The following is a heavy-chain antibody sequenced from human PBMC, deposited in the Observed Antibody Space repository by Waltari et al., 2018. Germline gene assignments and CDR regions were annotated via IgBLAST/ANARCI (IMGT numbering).Heavy chain of an antibody. CDR1: GFIFSDYW. V-gene: IGHV3-7*01. D-gene: IGHD1-1*01. CDR3: ARSQVELYDY. CDR2: INRDGSDK. Sequence: EVQLVESGGGLVQPGGSLRLSCAASGFIFSDYWMSWVRQGPGKGLEWVANINRDGSDKYYVDSVKGRFTISRDNAKNSVYLQMNSLRAEDTAVYYCARSQVELYDYWGQGALVTVSS. J-gene: IGHJ4*02.